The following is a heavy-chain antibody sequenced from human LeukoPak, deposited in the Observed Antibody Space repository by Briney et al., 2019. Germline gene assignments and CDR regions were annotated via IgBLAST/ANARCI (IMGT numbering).Heavy chain of an antibody. CDR3: ARDGGPHYYDSSGYYNY. V-gene: IGHV1-69*04. D-gene: IGHD3-22*01. CDR2: IIPIFGIA. CDR1: GGTFSSYA. Sequence: SVKVSCKASGGTFSSYAISWVRQAPGQGLEWMGRIIPIFGIANYAQKFQGRVTITADKSTSTAYMELSSLRSEDTAVYYCARDGGPHYYDSSGYYNYWGQGTLVTVSS. J-gene: IGHJ4*02.